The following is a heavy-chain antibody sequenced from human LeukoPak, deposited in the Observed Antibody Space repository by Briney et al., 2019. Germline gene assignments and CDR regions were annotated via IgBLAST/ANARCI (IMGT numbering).Heavy chain of an antibody. CDR3: ARDQGAYNL. CDR2: TYYRSKWYD. D-gene: IGHD5-24*01. Sequence: SQTLSLTCAISGDSVSRNNAAWNWIRQSPSRGLEWLGKTYYRSKWYDDYAVSVKSRTTINPDTSKNQFSLHLSSVTPEDTAVYYCARDQGAYNLWGQGTLVTVSS. J-gene: IGHJ4*02. V-gene: IGHV6-1*01. CDR1: GDSVSRNNAA.